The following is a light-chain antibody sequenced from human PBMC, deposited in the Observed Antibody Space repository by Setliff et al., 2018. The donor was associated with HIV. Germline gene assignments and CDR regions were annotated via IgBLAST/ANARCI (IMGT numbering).Light chain of an antibody. CDR2: WAS. Sequence: DIVMTQSPDSLAVSLGEKATINCKSSQSVLYSSNNKDYLAWYQQKPGQPPKLLITWASTRQSGVPDRFSGSGSGTDFTLTISSLRAEDVAVYYCQQYYSAPLTFGGGTKVDIK. J-gene: IGKJ4*01. CDR1: QSVLYSSNNKDY. CDR3: QQYYSAPLT. V-gene: IGKV4-1*01.